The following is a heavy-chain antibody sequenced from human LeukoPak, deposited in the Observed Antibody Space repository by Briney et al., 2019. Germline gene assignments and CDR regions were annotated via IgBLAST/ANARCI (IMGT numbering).Heavy chain of an antibody. CDR3: ARESIRNYDFWSGYYFYYFDY. V-gene: IGHV4-4*07. Sequence: SETLSLTCTVSGGSISSYYWSWIWQPAGKGLEWIGRIYTSGSTNYNPSLKSRVTMSVDTSKNQFSLKLSSVTAADTAVYYCARESIRNYDFWSGYYFYYFDYWGQGTLVTVSS. J-gene: IGHJ4*02. D-gene: IGHD3-3*01. CDR1: GGSISSYY. CDR2: IYTSGST.